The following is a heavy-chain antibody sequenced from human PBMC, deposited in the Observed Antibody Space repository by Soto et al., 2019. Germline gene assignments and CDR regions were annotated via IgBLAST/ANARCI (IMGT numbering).Heavy chain of an antibody. CDR3: ARLRKSDGRYFDWSYYYYYYYMDV. D-gene: IGHD3-9*01. CDR1: GYSFTSYW. V-gene: IGHV5-51*01. CDR2: IYPGDSDT. Sequence: GESLKISCKGSGYSFTSYWIGWVRQMPGKGLEWMGIIYPGDSDTRYSPSFQGQVTISADKSISTAYLQGSSLKASDTAMYYCARLRKSDGRYFDWSYYYYYYYMDVWGKGTTVTVSS. J-gene: IGHJ6*03.